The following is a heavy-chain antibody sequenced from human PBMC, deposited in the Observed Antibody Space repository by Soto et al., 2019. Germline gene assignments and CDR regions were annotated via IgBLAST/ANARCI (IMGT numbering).Heavy chain of an antibody. CDR1: GFSFSIYN. V-gene: IGHV3-48*01. CDR3: ARHAREVTGFDY. D-gene: IGHD2-21*02. CDR2: ISSTGSNI. J-gene: IGHJ4*02. Sequence: GGSLRLSCAASGFSFSIYNMSWVRQAPGGGLVWVSYISSTGSNIHYADSVQGRFTISRDNGKNSMYLQMSSLRAEDTAAYYCARHAREVTGFDYWGLGTLVTVSS.